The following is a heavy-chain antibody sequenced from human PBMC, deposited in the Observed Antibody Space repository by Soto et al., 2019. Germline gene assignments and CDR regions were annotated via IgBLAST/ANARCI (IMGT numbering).Heavy chain of an antibody. CDR2: VYFTGST. Sequence: SETLSLTCTVSGDSISRSSFYWGWIRQSPGKGLECIGIVYFTGSTNYNPSLKSRVTMSVDRSRNQFSLQLTSLTAADTAVYYCARRVRSGSYSDFWGQGNLVTVSS. CDR1: GDSISRSSFY. J-gene: IGHJ4*02. CDR3: ARRVRSGSYSDF. D-gene: IGHD1-26*01. V-gene: IGHV4-39*01.